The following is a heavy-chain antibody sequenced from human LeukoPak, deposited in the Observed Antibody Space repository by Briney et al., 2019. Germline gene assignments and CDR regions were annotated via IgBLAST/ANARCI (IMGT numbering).Heavy chain of an antibody. V-gene: IGHV3-53*01. D-gene: IGHD6-19*01. CDR3: AGGQMFTSGGFES. Sequence: GGSLRLSCVASAFSVSDKYMSWVRQAPGKGLEWVSVLYTGGDTFYADSVRGRFTISRDNFRNTVSLQMNSLRADDTALYYCAGGQMFTSGGFESWGQGALVTVSS. CDR2: LYTGGDT. J-gene: IGHJ4*02. CDR1: AFSVSDKY.